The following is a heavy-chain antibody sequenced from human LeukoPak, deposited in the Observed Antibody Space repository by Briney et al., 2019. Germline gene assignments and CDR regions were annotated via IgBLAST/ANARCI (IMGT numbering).Heavy chain of an antibody. CDR1: GGSFSGYY. V-gene: IGHV4-34*01. Sequence: PSETLSLTCAVYGGSFSGYYWSWIRQAPGKGLEWIGEINHSGSTNYNPSLKSRVTISVDTSKNQFSLKLSSVTAADTAVYYCARQRIAVAGEIDYWGQGTLVTVSS. CDR3: ARQRIAVAGEIDY. D-gene: IGHD6-19*01. CDR2: INHSGST. J-gene: IGHJ4*02.